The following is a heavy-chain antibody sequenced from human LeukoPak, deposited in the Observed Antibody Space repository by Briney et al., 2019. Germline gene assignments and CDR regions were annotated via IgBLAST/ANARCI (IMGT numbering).Heavy chain of an antibody. CDR3: ARRRFWCGYHYWYFDL. D-gene: IGHD3-3*01. CDR1: GGSFSGYY. V-gene: IGHV4-34*01. J-gene: IGHJ2*01. CDR2: INHSGST. Sequence: PSETLSLTCAVYGGSFSGYYWSWIRQPPGKGLEWIGEINHSGSTNYNPSLKSRVTISVDTSKNQFSLKLSSVTAADTAVYYCARRRFWCGYHYWYFDLWGRGTLVTVSS.